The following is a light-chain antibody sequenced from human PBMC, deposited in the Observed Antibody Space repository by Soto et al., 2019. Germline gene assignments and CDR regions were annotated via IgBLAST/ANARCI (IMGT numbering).Light chain of an antibody. CDR2: DVS. V-gene: IGLV2-14*01. J-gene: IGLJ1*01. CDR3: SSYTSSSTLDV. Sequence: QSALTQPASVSGSPGQWITISCTGTSSDVGGYNYVSWYQQHPGKAPKLMIYDVSNRPSGVSNRFSGSKSGNTASLAISGLQAEDEADYYCSSYTSSSTLDVFGTGTQLTVL. CDR1: SSDVGGYNY.